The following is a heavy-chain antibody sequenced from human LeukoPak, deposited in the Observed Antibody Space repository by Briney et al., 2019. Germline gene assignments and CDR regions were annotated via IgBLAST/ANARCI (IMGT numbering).Heavy chain of an antibody. V-gene: IGHV4-61*09. Sequence: PSETLSLTCTVSGASLSSGSDYWTWIRQPAGEGLEWIGQIYSSGSTNYSPSLTSRVTISADTSKNQFFLKINSVTAADTAVYYCARASGSVIYYNSCDSWGKGILVAVSS. J-gene: IGHJ5*01. CDR3: ARASGSVIYYNSCDS. D-gene: IGHD3-10*01. CDR2: IYSSGST. CDR1: GASLSSGSDY.